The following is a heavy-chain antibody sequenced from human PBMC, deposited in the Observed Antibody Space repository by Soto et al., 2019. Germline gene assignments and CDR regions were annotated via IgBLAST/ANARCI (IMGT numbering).Heavy chain of an antibody. J-gene: IGHJ5*02. Sequence: QVQLVESGGGVVQPGRSLRLSCAASGFTFSSYAMHWVRQAPGKGLEWVAVISYDGSNKYYADSVKGRFTISRDNSKNTLYLQMNSLRAEDTAVYYCARDGDDYGDYFSTNWFDPWGQGTLVTVSS. D-gene: IGHD4-17*01. CDR3: ARDGDDYGDYFSTNWFDP. V-gene: IGHV3-30-3*01. CDR2: ISYDGSNK. CDR1: GFTFSSYA.